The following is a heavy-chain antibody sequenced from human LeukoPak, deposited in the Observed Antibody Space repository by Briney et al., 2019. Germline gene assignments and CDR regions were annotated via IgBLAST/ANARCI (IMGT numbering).Heavy chain of an antibody. Sequence: SETLSLTCTVSGGSISNYYWSWIRQPPGKGLEWIGYIYYSGSTNYNPSLKSRVTILVDTSKNQFSLKLSSVTAADTAVYYCARHTAEKYNWFDRWGQGTLVTVSS. D-gene: IGHD5-24*01. V-gene: IGHV4-59*08. CDR1: GGSISNYY. CDR2: IYYSGST. CDR3: ARHTAEKYNWFDR. J-gene: IGHJ5*02.